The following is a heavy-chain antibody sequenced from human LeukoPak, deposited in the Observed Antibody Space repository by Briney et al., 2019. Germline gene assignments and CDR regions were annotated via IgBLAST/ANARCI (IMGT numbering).Heavy chain of an antibody. CDR3: ARDTYYYDSSGYPYFDY. J-gene: IGHJ4*02. CDR1: GYTFTGYY. D-gene: IGHD3-22*01. V-gene: IGHV1-2*02. CDR2: INPNSGGT. Sequence: ASVTVSCKASGYTFTGYYMHWVRQAPGQGLEWMGWINPNSGGTNYAQKFQGRVTMTRDTSISTAYMELSRLRSDDTAVYYCARDTYYYDSSGYPYFDYWGRGTLVTVSS.